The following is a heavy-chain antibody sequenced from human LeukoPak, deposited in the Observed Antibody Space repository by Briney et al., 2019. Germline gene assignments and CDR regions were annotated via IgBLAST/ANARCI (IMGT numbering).Heavy chain of an antibody. CDR1: GFTFSHYA. J-gene: IGHJ4*02. V-gene: IGHV3-30-3*01. Sequence: GRSLRLSCAASGFTFSHYAMHWVRQAPGKGLEWVAVISYDGSNKYYADSVKGRFTISRDNSKNTLYLQMNSLRAEDTAVYYCARYSAVGANPYYFDYWGQGTLVTVSS. D-gene: IGHD1-26*01. CDR3: ARYSAVGANPYYFDY. CDR2: ISYDGSNK.